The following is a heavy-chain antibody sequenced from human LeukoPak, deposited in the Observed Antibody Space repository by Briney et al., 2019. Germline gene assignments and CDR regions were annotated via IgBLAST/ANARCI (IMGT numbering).Heavy chain of an antibody. D-gene: IGHD3-16*02. Sequence: SETLSLTCTVSGGSISSSSYYWGWIRQPPGKGLEWIGSIYYSGSTYYNPSLKSRVTISVDTSKNQFSLKLSSVTAADTAVYYCARQSPISYNWFDPWGQGTPVTVSS. CDR1: GGSISSSSYY. CDR3: ARQSPISYNWFDP. J-gene: IGHJ5*02. V-gene: IGHV4-39*01. CDR2: IYYSGST.